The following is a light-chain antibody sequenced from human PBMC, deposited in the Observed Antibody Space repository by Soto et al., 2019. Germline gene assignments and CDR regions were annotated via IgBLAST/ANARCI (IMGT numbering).Light chain of an antibody. CDR2: ATS. V-gene: IGKV1-39*01. CDR3: LQSYKTPC. CDR1: RNVSIY. J-gene: IGKJ5*01. Sequence: PVPQSAPSLAASLGDRLTLTFRASRNVSIYLNWYQHKPGKGPTLLIHATSNLQIGVLSRFSGSGSGTEFTLTLSSLEPEDFGPYYCLQSYKTPCFGQGTRLEI.